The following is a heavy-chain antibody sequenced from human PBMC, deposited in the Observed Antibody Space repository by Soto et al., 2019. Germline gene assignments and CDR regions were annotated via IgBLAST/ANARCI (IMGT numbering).Heavy chain of an antibody. J-gene: IGHJ4*02. V-gene: IGHV1-18*01. CDR3: ARVDTAMAGFDY. D-gene: IGHD5-18*01. Sequence: XVKVSCKASGYTFTSYGISWVRPAPGQGLEWMGWISAYNGNTNYAQKLQGRVTMTTDTSTSTAYMELRRLRSDDTAVYYCARVDTAMAGFDYWGQGTLVTVSS. CDR1: GYTFTSYG. CDR2: ISAYNGNT.